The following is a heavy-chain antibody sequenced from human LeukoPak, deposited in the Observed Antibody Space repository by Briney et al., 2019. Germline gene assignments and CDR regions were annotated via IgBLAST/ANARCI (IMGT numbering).Heavy chain of an antibody. V-gene: IGHV3-7*01. J-gene: IGHJ5*02. CDR1: GFTFSSYW. D-gene: IGHD6-19*01. CDR3: ARALSVAGDWFDP. CDR2: IKQDGSEK. Sequence: GGSLRLSCAASGFTFSSYWMSWVRQAPGKGLEWVANIKQDGSEKYYVDSVKGRFTISRDNAKNSLYLQMNSLRAEDTAVYYCARALSVAGDWFDPWGQGTLVTVSS.